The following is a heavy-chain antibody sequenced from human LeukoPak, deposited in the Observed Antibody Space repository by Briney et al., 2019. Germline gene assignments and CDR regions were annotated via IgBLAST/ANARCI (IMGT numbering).Heavy chain of an antibody. J-gene: IGHJ6*03. CDR1: GASISSYY. V-gene: IGHV4-4*07. CDR3: ARESGSSWYNYYYYYMDV. D-gene: IGHD6-13*01. Sequence: SETLSLTCTVSGASISSYYCSWIRQPAGKGLEWIGRIYTSGRTNYNPSLKSRVTMSVDKSKNQFSLKLSSVTAADTAVYYCARESGSSWYNYYYYYMDVWGKGTTVTVSS. CDR2: IYTSGRT.